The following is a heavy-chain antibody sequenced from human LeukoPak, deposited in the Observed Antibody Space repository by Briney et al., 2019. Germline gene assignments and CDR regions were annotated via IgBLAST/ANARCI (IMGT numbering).Heavy chain of an antibody. Sequence: TGGSLRLSCAASGFTFSSYAMSWVRQAPGKGLEWVSVIKAGGGTTFYADSVKGRFTISRDNIKNTLFLQMNSLRVEDTAVYYCAKDPNFDGYSGYHWDSYYFDYWGQGTLVTVSS. V-gene: IGHV3-23*01. CDR2: IKAGGGTT. J-gene: IGHJ4*02. CDR3: AKDPNFDGYSGYHWDSYYFDY. CDR1: GFTFSSYA. D-gene: IGHD5-12*01.